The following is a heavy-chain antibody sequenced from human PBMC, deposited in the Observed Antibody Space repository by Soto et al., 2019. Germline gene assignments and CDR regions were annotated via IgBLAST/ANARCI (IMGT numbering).Heavy chain of an antibody. CDR3: AGSTSCYARIVCYGMDV. V-gene: IGHV4-4*02. CDR2: IYHSGST. D-gene: IGHD2-2*01. J-gene: IGHJ6*02. Sequence: SETLSLTCAVSGGSISSSNRWSWVRQPPGKGLEWIGEIYHSGSTNYNPSLKSRVTISVDKSKNQFSLKLSSVTAADTAVYYCAGSTSCYARIVCYGMDVWGQGTTVTVSS. CDR1: GGSISSSNR.